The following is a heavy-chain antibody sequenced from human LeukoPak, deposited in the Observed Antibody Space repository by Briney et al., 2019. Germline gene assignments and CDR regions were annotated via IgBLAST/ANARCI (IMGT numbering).Heavy chain of an antibody. CDR2: ISSSSSYT. J-gene: IGHJ4*02. D-gene: IGHD6-19*01. Sequence: GGSLRLSCAASGLTFSDYYMSWVRQAPGKGLEGVSYISSSSSYTNYAASVKGRFTISRDNAKNSLYLQMNSLRAEDTAVYYCATGYSSGGDYWGQGTLVTVSS. CDR3: ATGYSSGGDY. CDR1: GLTFSDYY. V-gene: IGHV3-11*06.